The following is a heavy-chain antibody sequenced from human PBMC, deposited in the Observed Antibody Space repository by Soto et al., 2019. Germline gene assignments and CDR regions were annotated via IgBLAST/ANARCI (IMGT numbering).Heavy chain of an antibody. V-gene: IGHV1-46*01. D-gene: IGHD1-26*01. CDR3: ARELYSGPCYFYYGMDV. CDR1: GYTFTSYY. Sequence: QVQMVQSGAEVKKPGASVKVSCRATGYTFTSYYMHWVRQAPGQGLEWIGLINPSDGNTMYAQKFQDRVTMTRDTSASTVEMELSSLRSEDTAKYYCARELYSGPCYFYYGMDVWGQGTTVTVS. CDR2: INPSDGNT. J-gene: IGHJ6*02.